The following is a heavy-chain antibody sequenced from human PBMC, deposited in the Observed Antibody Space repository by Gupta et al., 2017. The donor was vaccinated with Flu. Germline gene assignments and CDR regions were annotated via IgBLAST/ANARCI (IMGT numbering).Heavy chain of an antibody. J-gene: IGHJ6*03. CDR3: GRVFRGYFYVDA. D-gene: IGHD3-10*01. V-gene: IGHV3-11*01. CDR2: IRSSWSTI. Sequence: IRQAPGKGLQLVLYIRSSWSTIYYADSLKGRFTIPRDDRKQTPYLEMNSLRAEDTAGYYWGRVFRGYFYVDALGKGTTVTVSS.